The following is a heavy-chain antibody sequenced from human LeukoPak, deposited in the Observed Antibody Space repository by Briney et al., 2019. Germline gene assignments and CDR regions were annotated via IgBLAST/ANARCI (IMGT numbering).Heavy chain of an antibody. D-gene: IGHD2-2*01. CDR3: ARVLVSLNIVVVPAAIGGFDP. V-gene: IGHV4-38-2*02. CDR2: IYHSGST. Sequence: SETLSLTCTVSGYSISSGYYWGWIRPPPGKGLEWIGSIYHSGSTYYNPSLKSRVTISVDTSKNQFSLKLSSVTVADTAVYYCARVLVSLNIVVVPAAIGGFDPWGQGTLVTVSS. CDR1: GYSISSGYY. J-gene: IGHJ5*02.